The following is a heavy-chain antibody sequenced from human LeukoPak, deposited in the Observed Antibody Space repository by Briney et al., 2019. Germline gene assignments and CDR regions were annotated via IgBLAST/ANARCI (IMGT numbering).Heavy chain of an antibody. V-gene: IGHV3-23*01. Sequence: PGGSLRLSCVASGFTFSSYAMSWVRQPPGKRLEWVSAISGSGISTYYADSVKGRFTVSRDNSKNTLYLQMNSLRAEDTAVYYCAKCHISSWYEFDYWGQGTLVTVSS. J-gene: IGHJ4*02. CDR3: AKCHISSWYEFDY. D-gene: IGHD6-13*01. CDR1: GFTFSSYA. CDR2: ISGSGIST.